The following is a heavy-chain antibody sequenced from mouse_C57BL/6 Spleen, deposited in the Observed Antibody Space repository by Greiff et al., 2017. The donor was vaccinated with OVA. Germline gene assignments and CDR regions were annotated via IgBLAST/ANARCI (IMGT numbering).Heavy chain of an antibody. Sequence: VQLQQSGPELVKPGASVKISCKASGYAFSSSWMNWVKQRPGKGLEWIGRIYPGDGDTNYNGKFKGKATLTADKSSSTAYMQLSSLTSEDSAVYFCARKETEGAMDYWGQGTSVTVSS. CDR1: GYAFSSSW. J-gene: IGHJ4*01. CDR3: ARKETEGAMDY. V-gene: IGHV1-82*01. CDR2: IYPGDGDT. D-gene: IGHD3-2*01.